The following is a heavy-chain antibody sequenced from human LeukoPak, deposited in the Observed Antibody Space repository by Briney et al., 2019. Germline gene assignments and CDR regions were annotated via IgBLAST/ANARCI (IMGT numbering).Heavy chain of an antibody. Sequence: SGSGGTTYYADSVKGRFTLSRDNSNRTLFLEMSSLRVEDTAVYYCAREGTYYDSSGYYVSWGQGTLSPSPQ. CDR3: AREGTYYDSSGYYVS. V-gene: IGHV3-23*01. CDR2: SGSGGTT. D-gene: IGHD3-22*01. J-gene: IGHJ5*02.